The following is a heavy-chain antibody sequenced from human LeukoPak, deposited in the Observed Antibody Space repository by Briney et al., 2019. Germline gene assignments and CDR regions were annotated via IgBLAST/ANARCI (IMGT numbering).Heavy chain of an antibody. V-gene: IGHV4-39*01. D-gene: IGHD1-1*01. CDR2: IYYSGST. CDR3: ARQSKATGTTFDY. Sequence: SSETLSLTCSVSGGSISSSSYYWGWIRQPLGKGLEWIGSIYYSGSTYYNPSLKSRVTISVDTSKNQFSLKLSSVTAADTAVYYCARQSKATGTTFDYWGQGTLVTVSS. J-gene: IGHJ4*02. CDR1: GGSISSSSYY.